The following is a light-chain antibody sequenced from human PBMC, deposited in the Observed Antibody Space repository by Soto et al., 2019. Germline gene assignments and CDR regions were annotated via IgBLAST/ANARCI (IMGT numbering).Light chain of an antibody. CDR3: QQSYSTPLS. V-gene: IGKV1-39*01. J-gene: IGKJ4*01. CDR1: QSISRY. CDR2: VAS. Sequence: DIQMTQSPSSLSASVGDRVTITCRASQSISRYLNWYQHKPGKAPKLLTYVASTLQSGVPSRFSGSGSATDFTLTISSLQPEDFATYYCQQSYSTPLSFGGGTKVEIK.